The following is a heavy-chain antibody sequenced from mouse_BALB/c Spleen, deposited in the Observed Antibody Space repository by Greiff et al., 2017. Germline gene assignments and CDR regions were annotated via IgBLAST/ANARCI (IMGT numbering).Heavy chain of an antibody. Sequence: DVMLVESGGGLVKPGGSLKLSCAASGFTFSDYYMYWVRQTPEKRLEWVATISDGGSYTYYPDSVKGRFTISRDNAKNNLYLQMSSLKSEDTAMYYCARDRDRYDGFAYWGQGTLVTVSA. CDR2: ISDGGSYT. V-gene: IGHV5-4*02. CDR3: ARDRDRYDGFAY. CDR1: GFTFSDYY. D-gene: IGHD2-14*01. J-gene: IGHJ3*01.